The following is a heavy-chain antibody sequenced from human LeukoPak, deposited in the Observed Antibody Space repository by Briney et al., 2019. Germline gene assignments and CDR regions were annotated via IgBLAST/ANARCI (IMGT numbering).Heavy chain of an antibody. V-gene: IGHV3-74*01. CDR1: GFTFSSYS. CDR3: ARITGIEAAGDY. J-gene: IGHJ4*02. Sequence: GGSLRLSCAASGFTFSSYSMNWVRQAPGKGLLWVSRINSDGSSTSYADSVKGRFTISRDNAKNSLYLQLNSLRAEDTALYYCARITGIEAAGDYWGQGTLVTVSS. CDR2: INSDGSST. D-gene: IGHD6-13*01.